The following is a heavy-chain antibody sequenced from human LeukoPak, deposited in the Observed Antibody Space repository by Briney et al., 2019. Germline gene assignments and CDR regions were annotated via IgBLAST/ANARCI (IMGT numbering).Heavy chain of an antibody. CDR1: GYTFTGYY. CDR2: MNPNSGNT. CDR3: ARGRYRWYMDV. V-gene: IGHV1-8*03. J-gene: IGHJ6*03. D-gene: IGHD1-26*01. Sequence: ASVKVSCKASGYTFTGYYMHWVRQAPGQGLEWMGWMNPNSGNTGYAQKFQGRVTITRNTSISTAYMELSSLRSEDTAVYYCARGRYRWYMDVWGKGTTVTVSS.